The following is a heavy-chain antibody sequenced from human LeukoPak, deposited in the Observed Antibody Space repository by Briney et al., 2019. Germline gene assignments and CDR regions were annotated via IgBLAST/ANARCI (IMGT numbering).Heavy chain of an antibody. CDR2: IYYSGST. J-gene: IGHJ4*02. Sequence: SETLSLTCTVSGGSISSSSYYWGWIRQPPGKGLEWIGSIYYSGSTYYNPSLKSRVTISVDTSKSPFSLKLSSVTAADMAVYYCARSGYYGSGSYYSFDYWGQGTLVTVSS. CDR1: GGSISSSSYY. D-gene: IGHD3-10*01. CDR3: ARSGYYGSGSYYSFDY. V-gene: IGHV4-39*01.